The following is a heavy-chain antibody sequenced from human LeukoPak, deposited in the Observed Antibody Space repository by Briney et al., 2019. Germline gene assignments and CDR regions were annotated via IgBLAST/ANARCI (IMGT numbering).Heavy chain of an antibody. D-gene: IGHD3-3*01. CDR2: ITGGGGST. Sequence: PGGTLRLSCVASGFTFSSYGMSWVRQAPGKGLEWVSAITGGGGSTFYADSVKGRFTISRDNAKNSLYLQMNSLRAEDTAVYYCAREVYDFWSGYYPPDYCYYMDVWGKGTTVTVSS. CDR1: GFTFSSYG. V-gene: IGHV3-23*01. CDR3: AREVYDFWSGYYPPDYCYYMDV. J-gene: IGHJ6*03.